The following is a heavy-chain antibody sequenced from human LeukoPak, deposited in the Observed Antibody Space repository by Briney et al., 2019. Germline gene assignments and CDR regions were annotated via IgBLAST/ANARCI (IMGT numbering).Heavy chain of an antibody. CDR1: EFSVGSNY. D-gene: IGHD5-12*01. Sequence: GGSRRLSCAASEFSVGSNYMTWVRQAPGKGLEWVSLIYSGGSTYYADSVKGRFTISRDNSKNTLYLQMNSLRAEDTAVYYCAKDTVKVKTISRVPHYMDVWGKGTTVTISS. CDR2: IYSGGST. CDR3: AKDTVKVKTISRVPHYMDV. V-gene: IGHV3-66*01. J-gene: IGHJ6*03.